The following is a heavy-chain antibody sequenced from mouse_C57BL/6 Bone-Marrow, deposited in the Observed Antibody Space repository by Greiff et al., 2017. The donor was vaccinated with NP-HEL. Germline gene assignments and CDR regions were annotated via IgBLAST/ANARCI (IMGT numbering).Heavy chain of an antibody. CDR2: ISNLAYSI. CDR3: ARQGGDSSGYYFDY. V-gene: IGHV5-15*04. D-gene: IGHD3-2*02. J-gene: IGHJ2*01. CDR1: GFTFSDYG. Sequence: EVKLVESGGGLVQPGGSLKLSCAASGFTFSDYGMAWVRQAPRKGPEWVAFISNLAYSIYYADTVTGRFTISRENAKNTLYLEMSSLRSEDTAMYYCARQGGDSSGYYFDYWGQGTTLTVSS.